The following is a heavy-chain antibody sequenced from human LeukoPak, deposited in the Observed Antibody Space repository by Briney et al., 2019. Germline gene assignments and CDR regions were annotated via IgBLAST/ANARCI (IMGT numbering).Heavy chain of an antibody. V-gene: IGHV4-61*02. CDR2: IYNSGNT. CDR3: ARSMVVVAALDY. Sequence: PSQTLSLTCTVSGGSLSSGSYYWSWIRQPAGKGLEWIGRIYNSGNTNYNPSLKSRVTISVDTSKNQFSLKLSSVTAADTAVYYCARSMVVVAALDYWGQGTLVTVSS. CDR1: GGSLSSGSYY. D-gene: IGHD2-15*01. J-gene: IGHJ4*02.